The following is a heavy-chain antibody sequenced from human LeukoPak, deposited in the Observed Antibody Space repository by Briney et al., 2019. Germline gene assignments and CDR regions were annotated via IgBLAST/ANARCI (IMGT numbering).Heavy chain of an antibody. Sequence: ASVKVSCKAPGYTFTGYYMHWVRQAPGQGLEWMGWINPNSGGTNYAQKFQGRVTMTRDTSISTAYMELSRLRSDDTAVYYCARVISSSWYYYFDYWGQGTLVTVSS. J-gene: IGHJ4*02. CDR3: ARVISSSWYYYFDY. CDR2: INPNSGGT. V-gene: IGHV1-2*02. CDR1: GYTFTGYY. D-gene: IGHD6-13*01.